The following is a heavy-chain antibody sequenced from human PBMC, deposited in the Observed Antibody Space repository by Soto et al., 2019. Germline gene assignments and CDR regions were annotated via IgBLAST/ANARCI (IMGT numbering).Heavy chain of an antibody. CDR1: GFSFSDYG. CDR3: ARDQVRPTADGTLGKGLDV. D-gene: IGHD6-13*01. CDR2: IWFDASHE. V-gene: IGHV3-33*01. J-gene: IGHJ6*02. Sequence: QVHLVESGGGVVQPGTSLILSCAASGFSFSDYGMHWDRQARGEGLEWLTIIWFDASHEYYADFVKGRFAISRDNSNNTLYLQLISLTADDTAVYFCARDQVRPTADGTLGKGLDVWGHGTAVTVSS.